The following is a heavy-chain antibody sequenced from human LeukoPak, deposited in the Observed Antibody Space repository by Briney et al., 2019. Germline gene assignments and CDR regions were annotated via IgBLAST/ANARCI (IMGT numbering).Heavy chain of an antibody. CDR2: ISSSSSYI. CDR1: GFTFSSYS. V-gene: IGHV3-21*04. CDR3: ARGRLDYYGSGSSSSYYMDV. J-gene: IGHJ6*03. Sequence: GGSLRLSCAASGFTFSSYSMNWVRQAPGKGLEWVSSISSSSSYIYYADSVKGRFTISRDNAKNSLYLQMNSLRAEDTAVYYCARGRLDYYGSGSSSSYYMDVWGKGTTVTISS. D-gene: IGHD3-10*01.